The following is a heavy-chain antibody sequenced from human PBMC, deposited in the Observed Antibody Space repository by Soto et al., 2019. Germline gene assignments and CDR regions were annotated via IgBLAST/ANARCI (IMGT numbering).Heavy chain of an antibody. D-gene: IGHD2-15*01. Sequence: ASVKVSCKASGYTFTSYAMHWVRQAPGQRLEWMGWINAGNGNTKYSQKFQGRVTITRDTSASTAYMELSSLRSEDTAVYYCASLLFSGGSCYLSAFAIWGQGTIDTVSS. CDR1: GYTFTSYA. V-gene: IGHV1-3*01. J-gene: IGHJ3*02. CDR2: INAGNGNT. CDR3: ASLLFSGGSCYLSAFAI.